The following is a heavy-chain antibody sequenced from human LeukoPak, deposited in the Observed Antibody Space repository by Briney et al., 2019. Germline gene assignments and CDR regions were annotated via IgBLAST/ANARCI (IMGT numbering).Heavy chain of an antibody. CDR1: GYTFTSYD. J-gene: IGHJ5*02. CDR3: ASVHYDFWSGSSWFDP. CDR2: MNPNSGNT. Sequence: GSVKVPCKASGYTFTSYDINWVRQATGQGLEWMGWMNPNSGNTGYAQKFQGRVTMTRNTSISTAYMELSSLRSEDTAVYYCASVHYDFWSGSSWFDPWGQGTLVTVSS. D-gene: IGHD3-3*01. V-gene: IGHV1-8*01.